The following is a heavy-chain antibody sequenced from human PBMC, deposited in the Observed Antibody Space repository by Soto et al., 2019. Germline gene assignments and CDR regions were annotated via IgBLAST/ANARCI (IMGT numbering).Heavy chain of an antibody. CDR2: INHSGGT. D-gene: IGHD6-19*01. Sequence: KSSETLSLTCAVYGGSSSGYYWRWIRHPPGKGLEWIGEINHSGGTNYNPSLKSRVTISVDTSKNQFSLKLSSVTAADTAVYYCARSPSLSSGWYYFDYWGQGTLVTVSS. CDR1: GGSSSGYY. CDR3: ARSPSLSSGWYYFDY. V-gene: IGHV4-34*01. J-gene: IGHJ4*02.